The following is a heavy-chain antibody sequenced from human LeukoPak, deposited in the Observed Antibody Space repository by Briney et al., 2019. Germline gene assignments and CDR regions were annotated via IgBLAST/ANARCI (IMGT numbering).Heavy chain of an antibody. J-gene: IGHJ4*02. D-gene: IGHD3-3*01. CDR2: ISYDGSNK. V-gene: IGHV3-30-3*01. CDR1: GFTFSSYA. Sequence: PGGSLRLSCAASGFTFSSYAMHWVRQAPGKGLEWVAVISYDGSNKYYADSVKGRFTISRDNSKNTLYLQMSSLGAEDTAVYYCTKDVGVVMFDYWGQGTLVTVSS. CDR3: TKDVGVVMFDY.